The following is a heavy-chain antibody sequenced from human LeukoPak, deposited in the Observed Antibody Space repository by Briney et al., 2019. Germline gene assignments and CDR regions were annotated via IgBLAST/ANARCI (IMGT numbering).Heavy chain of an antibody. Sequence: GASVKVSCKASGYTFTSYGISWVRQAPGQGLEWMGWISAYNGNTNYAQKLQGRVTMTTDTSTSTAYMELRSLRSDDTAVYYCARDSWAYYGDYEDNYFGYWGQGTLVTVSS. CDR1: GYTFTSYG. CDR3: ARDSWAYYGDYEDNYFGY. CDR2: ISAYNGNT. D-gene: IGHD4-17*01. V-gene: IGHV1-18*01. J-gene: IGHJ4*02.